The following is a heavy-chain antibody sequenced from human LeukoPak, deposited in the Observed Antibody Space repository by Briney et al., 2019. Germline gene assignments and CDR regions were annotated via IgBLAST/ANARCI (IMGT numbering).Heavy chain of an antibody. CDR1: GGTFSSYA. D-gene: IGHD3-9*01. V-gene: IGHV1-69*05. CDR2: IIPIFGTA. J-gene: IGHJ4*02. CDR3: ARGLTGYSYYFDY. Sequence: SVKASCKASGGTFSSYAISWVRQAPGQGLEWMGGIIPIFGTANYAQKFQGRVTITTDESTSTAYMELSSLRSEDTAVYYCARGLTGYSYYFDYWGQGTLVTVSS.